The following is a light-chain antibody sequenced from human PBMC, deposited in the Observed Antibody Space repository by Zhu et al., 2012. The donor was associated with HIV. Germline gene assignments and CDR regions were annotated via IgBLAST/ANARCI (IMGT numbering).Light chain of an antibody. J-gene: IGKJ4*01. V-gene: IGKV3-15*01. Sequence: ETVLTQSPATLSVSPGERGTLSCRASQSVGTNLAWYQQKPGQVPRLLIYRASDKAIGIPDRFSGSGSGTEFTLTISSLQSEDFAVYFCQQYNNWPPGLSFGGGPRWRSN. CDR3: QQYNNWPPGLS. CDR2: RAS. CDR1: QSVGTN.